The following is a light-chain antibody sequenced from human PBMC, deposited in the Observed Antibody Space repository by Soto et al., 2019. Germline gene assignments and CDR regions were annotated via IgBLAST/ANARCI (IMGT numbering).Light chain of an antibody. V-gene: IGKV1D-16*01. CDR2: ASS. J-gene: IGKJ4*01. CDR1: QYISSW. Sequence: DVQMTHSPSSLSASVGDRVTISCRASQYISSWLTWYQQKPGQAPKSLIYASSTLRSGVPSRFRGSGSGTDFTLTINSLQPEDSGTYYCQQYKSYPLTFGGGTKVEI. CDR3: QQYKSYPLT.